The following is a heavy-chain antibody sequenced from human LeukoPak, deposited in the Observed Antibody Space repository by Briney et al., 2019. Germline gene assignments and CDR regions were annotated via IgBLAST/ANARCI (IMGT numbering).Heavy chain of an antibody. D-gene: IGHD3-10*01. CDR2: INHSGRT. J-gene: IGHJ4*02. CDR3: ARGVIGDRTDTPGFFYY. V-gene: IGHV4-34*01. CDR1: VGSFSGYY. Sequence: SETLSLTCAVYVGSFSGYYWSWVRQAPGKGLEWIGEINHSGRTNYNPSLKSRVTISVDTSKTQFSLKLNSRTGADTAGYCCARGVIGDRTDTPGFFYYGGEGRLVSVSS.